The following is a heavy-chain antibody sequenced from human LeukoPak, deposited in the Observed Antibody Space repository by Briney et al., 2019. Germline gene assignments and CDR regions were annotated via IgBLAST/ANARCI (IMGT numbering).Heavy chain of an antibody. D-gene: IGHD1-1*01. CDR3: ASKRRDYYYYYMDV. CDR1: GGSFSGYY. V-gene: IGHV4-34*01. Sequence: PSESLSLTCAVYGGSFSGYYWSWIRQPPGKGLEWIGEINHSGSTNYNPSLKSRVTISVDTSKNQFSLKLSSVTAADTAVYYCASKRRDYYYYYMDVWGKGTTVTVSS. CDR2: INHSGST. J-gene: IGHJ6*03.